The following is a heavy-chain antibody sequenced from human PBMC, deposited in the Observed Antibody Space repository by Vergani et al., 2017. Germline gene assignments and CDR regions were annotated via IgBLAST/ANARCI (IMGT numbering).Heavy chain of an antibody. CDR1: GFTLGAYA. V-gene: IGHV3-49*04. CDR2: IWSKPYGGTT. J-gene: IGHJ4*02. CDR3: TRDRRDDSYAYVDY. Sequence: EVHLVESGGGLVQPGRSLRLSCSGSGFTLGAYAMTWVRQAPGKGLEWVAFIWSKPYGGTTEYAASVKGRFNISRDDSKRIAYLQMSSLIAEDTAVYYFTRDRRDDSYAYVDYWGQGTLVTVSP. D-gene: IGHD3-16*01.